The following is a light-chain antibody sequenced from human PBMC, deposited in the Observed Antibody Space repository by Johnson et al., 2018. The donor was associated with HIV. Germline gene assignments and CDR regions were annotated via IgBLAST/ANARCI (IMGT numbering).Light chain of an antibody. J-gene: IGLJ1*01. CDR1: SSNIGNNY. V-gene: IGLV1-51*02. Sequence: QSVLTQPPSVSAAPGQKVTIFCSGSSSNIGNNYVSWYQQVPGTAPKLLIYENNKRPSGIPARFSGSKSGTSATLGITGLQTGDEADYYCETWDSSLSAGVFGTGTKVTVL. CDR3: ETWDSSLSAGV. CDR2: ENN.